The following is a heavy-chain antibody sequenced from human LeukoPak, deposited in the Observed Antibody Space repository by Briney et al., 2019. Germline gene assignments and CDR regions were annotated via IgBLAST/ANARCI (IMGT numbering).Heavy chain of an antibody. CDR3: AKDRATSIGARGFDF. V-gene: IGHV3-23*01. CDR2: ISTSGGST. CDR1: GFTFSSCA. J-gene: IGHJ4*02. Sequence: GGSLRLSCAASGFTFSSCAMSWVRQAPGKGLEWVSAISTSGGSTYYADSVKGRFTISRDNSKNTLYVQMNSLRAEDTAEYYCAKDRATSIGARGFDFWGQGTLVTVSS. D-gene: IGHD6-6*01.